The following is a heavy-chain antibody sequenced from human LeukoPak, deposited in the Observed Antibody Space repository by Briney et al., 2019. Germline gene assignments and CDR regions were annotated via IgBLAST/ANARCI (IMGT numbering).Heavy chain of an antibody. CDR3: ARQDCRGGSCYSITG. D-gene: IGHD2-15*01. Sequence: PSETLSLTCTVSGGSISSSDYYWGWIRQPPGKGLQWIGSIFYSGSAYYSPSLKSRVSISVDTSKNQFSLKLSSVTAADTAVYYCARQDCRGGSCYSITGWGQGTLVTVSS. V-gene: IGHV4-39*07. J-gene: IGHJ4*02. CDR2: IFYSGSA. CDR1: GGSISSSDYY.